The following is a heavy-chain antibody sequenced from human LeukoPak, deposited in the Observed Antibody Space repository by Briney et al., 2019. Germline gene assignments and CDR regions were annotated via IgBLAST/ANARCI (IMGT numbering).Heavy chain of an antibody. J-gene: IGHJ5*02. D-gene: IGHD1-26*01. Sequence: SETLSLTCAVYGGSFSGYYWSWIRQTPGKGLEWIGEINHSGSTNFNPALKSRLTISVDTSKNQLSLKLSSVTAADTAVYYCARRRVGATTFWFDPWGQGTLVTVSS. CDR3: ARRRVGATTFWFDP. CDR1: GGSFSGYY. CDR2: INHSGST. V-gene: IGHV4-34*01.